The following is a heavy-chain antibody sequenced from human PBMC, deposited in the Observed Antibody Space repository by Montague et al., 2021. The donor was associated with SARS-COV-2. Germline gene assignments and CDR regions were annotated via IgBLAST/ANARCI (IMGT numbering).Heavy chain of an antibody. CDR2: IYWDDDK. V-gene: IGHV2-5*02. CDR1: GFSLNTSGEG. Sequence: PALVKPTQTLTLTCTFSGFSLNTSGEGVGWVRRPPGKALEWLALIYWDDDKRYRPSLKSRSTISKDTTKNEVVLTVANMDPVDTATYYCARYGDYGSWFDPWGQGTLVTVSS. CDR3: ARYGDYGSWFDP. D-gene: IGHD4-17*01. J-gene: IGHJ5*02.